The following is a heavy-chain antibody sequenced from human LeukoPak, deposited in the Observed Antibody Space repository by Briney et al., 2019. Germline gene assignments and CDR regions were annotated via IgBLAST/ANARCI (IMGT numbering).Heavy chain of an antibody. CDR3: AREERGDYADY. D-gene: IGHD4-17*01. CDR1: GYTFTSYY. V-gene: IGHV1-46*01. CDR2: INPSGGST. J-gene: IGHJ4*02. Sequence: ASVKVSCKASGYTFTSYYMHWVRQAPGQGLKWMGIINPSGGSTSYAQKFQGRVTMTRDMSTSTVYMELSSLRSEDTAVYYCAREERGDYADYWGQGTLVTVSS.